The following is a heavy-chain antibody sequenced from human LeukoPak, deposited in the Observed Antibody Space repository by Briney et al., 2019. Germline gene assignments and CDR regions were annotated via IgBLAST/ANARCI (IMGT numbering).Heavy chain of an antibody. CDR2: ISGRGGST. Sequence: GGSLRLSCSASGFTFSTYLMSWVREAPGKGLEWVSGISGRGGSTYYAHPVKGRFTISRENSKNTLYLQMNSLRAEDTAVYSCAKVRDSGEYYYYYGMDVWGQGTTVTVSS. CDR3: AKVRDSGEYYYYYGMDV. J-gene: IGHJ6*02. V-gene: IGHV3-23*01. D-gene: IGHD6-19*01. CDR1: GFTFSTYL.